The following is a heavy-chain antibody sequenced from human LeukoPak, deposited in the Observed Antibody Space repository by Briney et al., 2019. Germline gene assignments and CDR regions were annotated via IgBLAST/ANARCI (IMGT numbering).Heavy chain of an antibody. V-gene: IGHV4-34*01. J-gene: IGHJ6*04. CDR2: INHSGST. CDR3: ARGLGKYSSVYYYYYGMDV. CDR1: GGSFSGYY. D-gene: IGHD6-25*01. Sequence: SETLSLTCAVYGGSFSGYYWSWLRQPPGKGLEWVGEINHSGSTNYNPSLKSRVTISVDTSKNQFSLKLSSVTAADTAVYYCARGLGKYSSVYYYYYGMDVWGKGTTVTVSS.